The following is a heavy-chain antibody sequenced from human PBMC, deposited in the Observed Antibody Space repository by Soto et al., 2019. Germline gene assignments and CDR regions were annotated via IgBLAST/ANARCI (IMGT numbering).Heavy chain of an antibody. CDR3: ARAPRMAPFDI. CDR1: GFIFSPYG. J-gene: IGHJ3*02. CDR2: IRNDGSDK. Sequence: GGSLRLSCAAPGFIFSPYGIHWVRQAPGKGLEWVALIRNDGSDKYYAESVTGRLTISRDNSKNTVYLQMNSLRAEDTALYFCARAPRMAPFDIWGQGTMVTVSS. V-gene: IGHV3-33*01.